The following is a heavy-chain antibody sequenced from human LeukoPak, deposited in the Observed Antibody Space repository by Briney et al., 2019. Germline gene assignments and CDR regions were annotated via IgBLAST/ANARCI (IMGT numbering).Heavy chain of an antibody. V-gene: IGHV4-34*01. CDR3: ARGPLYYYDSSSRSYYFDY. Sequence: SETLSLTCAVYGGSFRGYYWSWIRHPPGKGLEWIGEINHSGSTNHSPSLKSRVTISVDTSKNQFSLKLRSVTAADTAVYYCARGPLYYYDSSSRSYYFDYWGQGTLVSVSS. D-gene: IGHD3-22*01. CDR2: INHSGST. CDR1: GGSFRGYY. J-gene: IGHJ4*02.